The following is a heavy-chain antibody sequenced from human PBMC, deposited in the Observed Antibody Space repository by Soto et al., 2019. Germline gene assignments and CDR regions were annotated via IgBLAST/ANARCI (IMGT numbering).Heavy chain of an antibody. Sequence: QVQLVQSGPEVKKPGASVKVSCKASGYTFTSYGISWVRQAPGQGLEWMGWISGYNGNTDHAQKFQGRVTMTTDTSTGTAYMALTRLRSADPAVYSCARHTGESRRNFWFDPWGQGTLVNVSS. J-gene: IGHJ5*02. D-gene: IGHD2-8*02. CDR2: ISGYNGNT. CDR3: ARHTGESRRNFWFDP. V-gene: IGHV1-18*01. CDR1: GYTFTSYG.